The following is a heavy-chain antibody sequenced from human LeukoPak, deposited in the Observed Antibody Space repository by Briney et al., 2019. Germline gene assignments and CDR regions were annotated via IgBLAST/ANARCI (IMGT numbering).Heavy chain of an antibody. CDR2: IRDDGSEK. V-gene: IGHV3-30*02. CDR3: AKDWGARGCCGDYFDY. CDR1: GFMFSEYG. D-gene: IGHD1-26*01. J-gene: IGHJ4*02. Sequence: GGSLRLPCAASGFMFSEYGMHWVRQTPGKGQEWVAFIRDDGSEKSFADSVKGRFTISRDNSKNTVSLQMNSLRSDDTGVYYCAKDWGARGCCGDYFDYWGQGSLVAVSS.